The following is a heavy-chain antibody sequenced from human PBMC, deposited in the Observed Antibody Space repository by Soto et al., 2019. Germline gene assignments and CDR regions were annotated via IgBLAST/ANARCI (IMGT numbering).Heavy chain of an antibody. Sequence: QVTLKESGPVLVKPTEPLTLTCTVSGFSLSNARMGVSWIRQPPGKALEWLAHIFSNDEKSYSTSLKSRLTISKDTSKSQVVLTMTNVDPVDTATYYCAGSYCSGGSCYEHYGMDVWGQGTTVTVSS. J-gene: IGHJ6*02. CDR1: GFSLSNARMG. CDR3: AGSYCSGGSCYEHYGMDV. D-gene: IGHD2-15*01. V-gene: IGHV2-26*01. CDR2: IFSNDEK.